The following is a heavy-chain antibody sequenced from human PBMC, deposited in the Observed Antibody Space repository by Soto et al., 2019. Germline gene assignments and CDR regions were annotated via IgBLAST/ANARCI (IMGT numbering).Heavy chain of an antibody. V-gene: IGHV3-23*01. D-gene: IGHD6-19*01. Sequence: EVQLLESGGGLVQPGGSLRLSCAASGFTFSSYAMSWVRQAPGQGLECVSAISGSGGSTYYADSVKGRFTISRDNSKNTLYLQMNSLRAEDTAVYYGAKDRGKALAGIDWFDPWGQGARVTVSS. CDR2: ISGSGGST. CDR1: GFTFSSYA. CDR3: AKDRGKALAGIDWFDP. J-gene: IGHJ5*02.